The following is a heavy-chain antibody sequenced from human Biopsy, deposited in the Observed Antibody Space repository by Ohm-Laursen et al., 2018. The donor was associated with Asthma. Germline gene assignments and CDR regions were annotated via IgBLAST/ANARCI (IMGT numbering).Heavy chain of an antibody. V-gene: IGHV5-51*01. CDR2: IFAANSGT. J-gene: IGHJ4*02. D-gene: IGHD1-7*01. Sequence: GASLRISCKASGYTFSDSWIGWVRQMPGKGLEWMGIIFAANSGTKYSPSFQGQVTISADMSISTAFLQWSSLKASDTAIYYCARFIDGTFFVDYWGQGTLVTVSS. CDR1: GYTFSDSW. CDR3: ARFIDGTFFVDY.